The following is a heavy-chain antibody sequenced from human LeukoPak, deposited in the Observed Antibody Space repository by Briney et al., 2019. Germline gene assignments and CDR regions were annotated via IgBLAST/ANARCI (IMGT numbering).Heavy chain of an antibody. V-gene: IGHV4-31*03. CDR2: IYYSGST. D-gene: IGHD4-17*01. CDR1: GGSISSGGYY. J-gene: IGHJ4*02. CDR3: ARGDYGDYVFDY. Sequence: PSETLSLTCTVSGGSISSGGYYWSWIRQHPGKGLEWIGYIYYSGSTYYNPSLKSRVTISVDTSKNQFSLKLSSVTAADTAVYYCARGDYGDYVFDYWGQGTLVTVSS.